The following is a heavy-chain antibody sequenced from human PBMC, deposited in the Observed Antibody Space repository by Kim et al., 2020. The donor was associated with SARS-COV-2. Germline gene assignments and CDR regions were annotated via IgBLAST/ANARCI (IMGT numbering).Heavy chain of an antibody. J-gene: IGHJ5*02. CDR1: GYTFTSYA. D-gene: IGHD6-19*01. CDR3: ARDGVRGTAVARGWFDP. Sequence: ASVKVSCKASGYTFTSYAMHWVRQAPGQRLEWMGWINAGNGNTKYSQKFQGRVTITRDTSASTAYMELSSLRSEDTAVYYCARDGVRGTAVARGWFDPWGQGTLVTVSS. V-gene: IGHV1-3*01. CDR2: INAGNGNT.